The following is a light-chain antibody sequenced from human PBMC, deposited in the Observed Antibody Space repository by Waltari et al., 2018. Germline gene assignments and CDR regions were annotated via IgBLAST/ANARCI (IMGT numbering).Light chain of an antibody. CDR3: QSADTSFSYRV. J-gene: IGLJ1*01. CDR2: KDT. CDR1: ALARPY. Sequence: SFELTQPPSVSVSPGQTARITCSGDALARPYIHWYQQKTGQAPVLLIKKDTERASGIPDRFSGSSSWTTVTLTIIGVQAEDEADYYCQSADTSFSYRVFGGGTKVTVL. V-gene: IGLV3-25*03.